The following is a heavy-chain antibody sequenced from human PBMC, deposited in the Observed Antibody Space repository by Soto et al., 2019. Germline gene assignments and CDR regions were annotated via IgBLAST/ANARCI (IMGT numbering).Heavy chain of an antibody. V-gene: IGHV3-43D*04. Sequence: WWSLRLSCSASVFTFDDYAMHWFRQAPGKGLEWVSLISWVGDKTYYADSVKGRFTISRDNSKNSLYLQINSLRTEDTALYYYAKDGLTIYYHYGMDVWGQGTRVP. J-gene: IGHJ6*02. CDR2: ISWVGDKT. CDR1: VFTFDDYA. CDR3: AKDGLTIYYHYGMDV. D-gene: IGHD3-9*01.